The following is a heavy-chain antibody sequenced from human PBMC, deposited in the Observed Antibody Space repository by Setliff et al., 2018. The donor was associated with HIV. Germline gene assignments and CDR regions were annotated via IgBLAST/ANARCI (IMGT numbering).Heavy chain of an antibody. CDR1: GFTFRSYW. CDR2: IKEDGSEK. J-gene: IGHJ4*02. CDR3: ARVVATSDY. V-gene: IGHV3-7*01. Sequence: LKISCAASGFTFRSYWLSWVRQAPGKGLEWVASIKEDGSEKYYVDSVKGRFTISRDNAKNSLFLQVNSLRAEDTAVYYCARVVATSDYWGQGTLVTVSS. D-gene: IGHD5-12*01.